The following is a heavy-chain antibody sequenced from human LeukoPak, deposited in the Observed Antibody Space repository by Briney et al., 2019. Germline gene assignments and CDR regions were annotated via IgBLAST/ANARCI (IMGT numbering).Heavy chain of an antibody. CDR1: GGSISSYY. CDR3: ARHDGPGLIDY. D-gene: IGHD3-16*01. Sequence: PSETLSLTCTVFGGSISSYYWSWIRQPPGKGLEWIGYIYTSGSTNYNPSLKSRVSISVDTSKNQFSLKLSSVTAADTAVYYCARHDGPGLIDYWGQGTLVTVSS. J-gene: IGHJ4*02. V-gene: IGHV4-4*09. CDR2: IYTSGST.